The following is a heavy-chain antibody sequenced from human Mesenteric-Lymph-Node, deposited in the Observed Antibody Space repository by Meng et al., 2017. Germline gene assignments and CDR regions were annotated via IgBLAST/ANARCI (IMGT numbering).Heavy chain of an antibody. V-gene: IGHV3-74*03. CDR3: AKYLRWNALDM. Sequence: GESLKISCAASGFTFSSYWMHWVRQAPGKGLVWVSRISNDESSIKYADSVKGRFTISRDNAKNTLYLQMNNLRAEDTAVYYCAKYLRWNALDMWGPGTLVTVSS. CDR2: ISNDESSI. D-gene: IGHD2-15*01. CDR1: GFTFSSYW. J-gene: IGHJ3*02.